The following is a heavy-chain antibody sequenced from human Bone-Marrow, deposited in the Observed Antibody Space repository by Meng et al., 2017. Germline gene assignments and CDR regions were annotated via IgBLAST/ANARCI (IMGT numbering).Heavy chain of an antibody. CDR1: GDSVSSGNHY. Sequence: QVDVQGSGPGLVKPSQSLTHTCTVSGDSVSSGNHYWSWIRQHPGKGLEYSGYIYYSGSTYYNPSLKSRVIISVDTSKNQFSLRLNSVTAADTAVYYCASLYGDSSVWYLDLWGRGTLVTVSS. V-gene: IGHV4-31*03. D-gene: IGHD4-17*01. CDR2: IYYSGST. CDR3: ASLYGDSSVWYLDL. J-gene: IGHJ2*01.